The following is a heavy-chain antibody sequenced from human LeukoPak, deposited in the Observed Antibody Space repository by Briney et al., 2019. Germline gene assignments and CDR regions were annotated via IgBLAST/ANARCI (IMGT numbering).Heavy chain of an antibody. CDR1: GGSISSGGYY. CDR3: ASRSSLDTSSGWYYDY. D-gene: IGHD6-19*01. Sequence: SETLSLTCTVSGGSISSGGYYWSWLRQHPGKGLEWIGHIYYSGSTYHHPSLKSRVTISVDTSKNQFSLKLSSVTAADTAVYYCASRSSLDTSSGWYYDYWGQGTLVTVSS. V-gene: IGHV4-31*03. J-gene: IGHJ4*02. CDR2: IYYSGST.